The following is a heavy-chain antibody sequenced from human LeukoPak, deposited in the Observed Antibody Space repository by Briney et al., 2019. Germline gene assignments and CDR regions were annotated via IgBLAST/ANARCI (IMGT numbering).Heavy chain of an antibody. D-gene: IGHD2-21*01. J-gene: IGHJ4*02. CDR3: AKARTIHCRGDCDFDY. CDR2: ISDSGGST. Sequence: PGGSLRLSCEASGFTFSSYAMNWVRQAPGKGLEWVPGISDSGGSTFYADSVKGRFTISRDNSKNTLYLQMNSLRAEDTAVYYCAKARTIHCRGDCDFDYWGQGTLVTVSS. V-gene: IGHV3-23*01. CDR1: GFTFSSYA.